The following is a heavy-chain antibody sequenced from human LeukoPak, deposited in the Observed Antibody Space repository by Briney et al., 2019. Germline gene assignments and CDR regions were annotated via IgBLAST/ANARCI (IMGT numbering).Heavy chain of an antibody. V-gene: IGHV4-59*01. Sequence: SETLSLTCTVSGGSISGYYWSWIRQPPGKGLEWIGYIYYSGSTNYNPSLKSRVTISVDTSKNQFSLKLSSVTAADTAVYYCARSTKGFLEWLFNAFDIWGQGTMVTVSS. CDR3: ARSTKGFLEWLFNAFDI. J-gene: IGHJ3*02. D-gene: IGHD3-3*01. CDR1: GGSISGYY. CDR2: IYYSGST.